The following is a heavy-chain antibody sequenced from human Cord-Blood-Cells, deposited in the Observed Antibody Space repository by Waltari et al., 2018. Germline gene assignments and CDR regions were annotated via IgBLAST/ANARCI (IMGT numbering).Heavy chain of an antibody. V-gene: IGHV3-21*01. J-gene: IGHJ4*02. CDR1: GFTFSSYS. Sequence: EVQLVESGGGLVKPGGSLRLSCAASGFTFSSYSMNWVRQATGKGLEVVSSISSSSSYINYADSVKGRFTISRDNAKNSLYLQMNSLRAEDTAVYYCAKTHSSFSDIDYWGQGTLVTVSS. CDR3: AKTHSSFSDIDY. CDR2: ISSSSSYI. D-gene: IGHD6-6*01.